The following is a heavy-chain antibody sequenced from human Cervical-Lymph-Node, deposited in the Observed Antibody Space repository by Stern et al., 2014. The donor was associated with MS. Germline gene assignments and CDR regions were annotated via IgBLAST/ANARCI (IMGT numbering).Heavy chain of an antibody. Sequence: QVQLQESGPGLVKPSGTLSLTCAVSGDSISSDNWWSWVRQPPGKGLEWIGEIHDSENTNYNPSLKSRLTFSIDKPKNKFSLRLNSVTAADTAVYYCARVSISGYDYFDPWGQGTLVTVSS. J-gene: IGHJ5*02. D-gene: IGHD5-12*01. V-gene: IGHV4-4*02. CDR1: GDSISSDNW. CDR2: IHDSENT. CDR3: ARVSISGYDYFDP.